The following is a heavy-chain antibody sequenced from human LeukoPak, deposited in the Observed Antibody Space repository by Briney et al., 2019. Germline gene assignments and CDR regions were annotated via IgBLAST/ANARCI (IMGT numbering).Heavy chain of an antibody. CDR2: IYYSGST. V-gene: IGHV4-59*12. D-gene: IGHD3-3*01. CDR3: ARNYDFWLDY. CDR1: GGSISSYY. Sequence: SETLSLTCTVSGGSISSYYWSWIRQPAGKGLEWIGYIYYSGSTNYNPSLKSRVTISVDTSKNQFSLKLSSVTAADTAVYYCARNYDFWLDYWGQGTLVTVSS. J-gene: IGHJ4*02.